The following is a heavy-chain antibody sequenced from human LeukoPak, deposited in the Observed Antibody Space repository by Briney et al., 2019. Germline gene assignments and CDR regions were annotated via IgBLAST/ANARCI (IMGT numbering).Heavy chain of an antibody. Sequence: GGSLRLSCAASGFTFSSYAMSWVRQAPGKGLEWVSAISGSGGSTYYAGSVKGRFTISRDNSKNTLYLQMNSLRAEDTAVYYCAKVAAYSSSWYSASLRYFDYWVQGTLVTVSS. D-gene: IGHD6-13*01. J-gene: IGHJ4*02. CDR2: ISGSGGST. V-gene: IGHV3-23*01. CDR1: GFTFSSYA. CDR3: AKVAAYSSSWYSASLRYFDY.